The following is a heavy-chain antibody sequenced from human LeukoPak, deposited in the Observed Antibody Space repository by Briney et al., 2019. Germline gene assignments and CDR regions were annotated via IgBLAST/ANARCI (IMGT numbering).Heavy chain of an antibody. CDR1: GFTFSSYA. J-gene: IGHJ4*02. D-gene: IGHD6-13*01. CDR3: AGGSSWYRGIDY. CDR2: ISTNGGST. Sequence: SGGSLRLSCAASGFTFSSYAMYWVRQAPGKGLECVSAISTNGGSTYYANSVKGRFTISRDNSKNTLYLQMGSLRAEDMAVYYCAGGSSWYRGIDYWGQGTLVTVSS. V-gene: IGHV3-64*01.